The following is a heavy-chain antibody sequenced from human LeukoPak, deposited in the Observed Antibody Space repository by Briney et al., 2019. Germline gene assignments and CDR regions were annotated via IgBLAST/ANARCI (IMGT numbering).Heavy chain of an antibody. CDR3: AREDDILTGYYAPI. Sequence: GGSLRLSCAASGFTFSYYAMAWVRQAPGKGLEWVSSISGGSTYYADSVKGRFTISRDNSKNTLYLQMNSLRAEDTAVYYCAREDDILTGYYAPIWGQGTMVTVSS. CDR2: ISGGST. V-gene: IGHV3-23*01. J-gene: IGHJ3*02. D-gene: IGHD3-9*01. CDR1: GFTFSYYA.